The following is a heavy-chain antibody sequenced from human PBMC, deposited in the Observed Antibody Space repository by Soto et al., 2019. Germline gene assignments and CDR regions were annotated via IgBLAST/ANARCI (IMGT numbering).Heavy chain of an antibody. CDR3: AREGARAVPAAIYYYYYMDV. CDR2: IIPILGIA. CDR1: GGTFSSYT. V-gene: IGHV1-69*04. J-gene: IGHJ6*03. D-gene: IGHD2-2*01. Sequence: SVKVSCKASGGTFSSYTISWVRQAPGQGLEWMGRIIPILGIANYAQKFQGRVTITADKSTSTAYMELSSLRSEDTAVYYCAREGARAVPAAIYYYYYMDVWGKGTTVTVS.